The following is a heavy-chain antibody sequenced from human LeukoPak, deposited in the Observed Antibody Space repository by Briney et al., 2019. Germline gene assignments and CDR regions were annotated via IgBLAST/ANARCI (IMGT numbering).Heavy chain of an antibody. CDR3: AKFIYRLPYYYYGMDV. D-gene: IGHD2-15*01. J-gene: IGHJ6*02. CDR1: GFTFSSYG. V-gene: IGHV3-30*18. CDR2: ISYDGSNK. Sequence: GRSLRLSCAASGFTFSSYGMHWVRQAPGKGLEWVAVISYDGSNKHYADSVKGRFTISRDNSKNTLYLQMNSLRAEDTAVYYCAKFIYRLPYYYYGMDVWGQGTTVTVSS.